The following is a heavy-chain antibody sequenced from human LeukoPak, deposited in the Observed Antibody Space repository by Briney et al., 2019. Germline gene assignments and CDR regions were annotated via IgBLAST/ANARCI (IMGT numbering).Heavy chain of an antibody. CDR3: AKDSWFGEFDAFDI. J-gene: IGHJ3*02. V-gene: IGHV3-23*01. CDR2: ISGSGGST. CDR1: GFTFSAYN. Sequence: PGGPLRLSCAASGFTFSAYNMNWVRQAPGRGLEWVSAISGSGGSTYYADSVKGRFTISRDNSKNTLYLQMNSLRAEDTAVYYCAKDSWFGEFDAFDIWGQGTMVTVSS. D-gene: IGHD3-10*01.